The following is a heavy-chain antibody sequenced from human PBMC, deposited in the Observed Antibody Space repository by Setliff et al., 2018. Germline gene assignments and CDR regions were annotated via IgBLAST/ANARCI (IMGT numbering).Heavy chain of an antibody. Sequence: SVKVSCKASGGTFSNIGISWVRQAPGQGLEWMGGIIPLFGTTNYAQEFQGRVTITTDESTNTAYMELSSLRAEDTAVYYCAKGTSYFSDSSGYYYDGLTPSGYMDVWGKGTTVTVSS. D-gene: IGHD3-22*01. V-gene: IGHV1-69*05. J-gene: IGHJ6*03. CDR1: GGTFSNIG. CDR2: IIPLFGTT. CDR3: AKGTSYFSDSSGYYYDGLTPSGYMDV.